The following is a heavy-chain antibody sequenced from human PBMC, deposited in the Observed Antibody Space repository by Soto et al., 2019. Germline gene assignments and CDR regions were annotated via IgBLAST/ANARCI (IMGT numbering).Heavy chain of an antibody. D-gene: IGHD3-10*01. Sequence: QVQLVESGGGVVQPGRSLRLSCAASGFPFTSYGMHWVREGPDKGLEWVAIISYDGSDKYYADSVKGRFTISRDNSKNPRYLQMNSLSPEDTALYYCVGGRYYFAYRGQGTLVIVSS. V-gene: IGHV3-30*03. CDR3: VGGRYYFAY. CDR2: ISYDGSDK. J-gene: IGHJ4*02. CDR1: GFPFTSYG.